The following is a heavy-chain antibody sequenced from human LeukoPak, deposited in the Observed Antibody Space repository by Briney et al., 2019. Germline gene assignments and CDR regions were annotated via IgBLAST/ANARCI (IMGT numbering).Heavy chain of an antibody. Sequence: ASVKVSCKASGYTFTDYYIHWVRQAPGQGLEWMAWINPHGGGTNYAQKFQGRVTMTRDTSISTAYMELSRLRSDDTAVYYCARAGAYDSSDYWGQGTLVTVSS. CDR2: INPHGGGT. CDR1: GYTFTDYY. CDR3: ARAGAYDSSDY. D-gene: IGHD3-22*01. V-gene: IGHV1-2*02. J-gene: IGHJ4*02.